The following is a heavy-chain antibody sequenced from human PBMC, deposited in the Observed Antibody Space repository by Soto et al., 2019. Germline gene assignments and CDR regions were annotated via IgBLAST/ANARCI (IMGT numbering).Heavy chain of an antibody. CDR3: ANVHWGASSIDV. V-gene: IGHV1-69*02. D-gene: IGHD7-27*01. CDR1: GGTFSSYT. CDR2: IIPILGIA. J-gene: IGHJ6*02. Sequence: QVQLVQSGAEVKKPGSSVKVSCKASGGTFSSYTISWVRQAPGQGLEWMGRIIPILGIANYAQKFQGRVTITADKSTSTAYMELSSLRSEDTAVYYCANVHWGASSIDVWGQGTTVTVSS.